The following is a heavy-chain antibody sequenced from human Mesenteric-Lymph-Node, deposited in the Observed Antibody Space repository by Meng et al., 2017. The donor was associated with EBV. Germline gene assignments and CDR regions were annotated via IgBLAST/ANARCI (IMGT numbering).Heavy chain of an antibody. CDR2: ISYDERNK. CDR3: ARDVSGYYHFDH. D-gene: IGHD3-22*01. Sequence: QPVVAGGGQVQPGGSLRLSVAAVGFTFSSSGIHWVRQAPGKGLEWVAFISYDERNKYYADSVKGRFIISRDNSKNTQYLQMNSLRAEDTAVYYCARDVSGYYHFDHWGQGTLVTVSS. CDR1: GFTFSSSG. J-gene: IGHJ4*02. V-gene: IGHV3-33*05.